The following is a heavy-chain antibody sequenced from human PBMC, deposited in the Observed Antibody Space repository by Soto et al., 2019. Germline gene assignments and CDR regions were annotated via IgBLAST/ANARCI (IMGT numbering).Heavy chain of an antibody. D-gene: IGHD5-12*01. J-gene: IGHJ4*02. CDR1: GFTFSNAW. CDR3: TTKAQVGWLRLRDDY. V-gene: IGHV3-15*07. CDR2: IKSKSNGGTT. Sequence: EVQLVESGGGLVKPGGSLRLSCAASGFTFSNAWMNWVRQAPGKGLEWVGRIKSKSNGGTTDYAAPVKGRFTISRHDSKNTLYLQMNSLKTEDTAVYYCTTKAQVGWLRLRDDYWGQGTLVTVSS.